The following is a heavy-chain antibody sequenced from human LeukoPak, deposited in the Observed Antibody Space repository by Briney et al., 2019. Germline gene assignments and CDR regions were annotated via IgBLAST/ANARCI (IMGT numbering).Heavy chain of an antibody. V-gene: IGHV4-39*07. D-gene: IGHD3-22*01. J-gene: IGHJ4*02. CDR1: GGSISSGRYY. CDR2: VYYSGST. Sequence: SETLSLTCSVSGGSISSGRYYWGWIRQTPGKGLEWIGTVYYSGSTYYSPSLKGRVTISIDTSENQFSLNLSSVTAADTAMYYCARAPHFFDSSGSRYYFDYWGQGALVTVSS. CDR3: ARAPHFFDSSGSRYYFDY.